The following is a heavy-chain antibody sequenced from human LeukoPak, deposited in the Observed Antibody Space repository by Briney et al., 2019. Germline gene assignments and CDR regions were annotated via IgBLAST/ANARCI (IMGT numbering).Heavy chain of an antibody. CDR3: AKVGPYYYGSGRSRYYYMDV. J-gene: IGHJ6*03. CDR2: IRYDGSNK. D-gene: IGHD3-10*01. V-gene: IGHV3-30*02. CDR1: GFTFSGYG. Sequence: GGSLRLSCAASGFTFSGYGMHWVRQAPGKGLEWVAFIRYDGSNKYYEDSVKGRFTISRDNSKNTLYLQMNSLRAEDTAVYYCAKVGPYYYGSGRSRYYYMDVWGKGTTVTVSS.